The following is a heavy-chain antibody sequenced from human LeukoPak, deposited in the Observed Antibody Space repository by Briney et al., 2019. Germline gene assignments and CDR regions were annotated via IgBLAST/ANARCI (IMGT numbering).Heavy chain of an antibody. V-gene: IGHV3-48*04. D-gene: IGHD3-10*01. Sequence: GGSLRLSCAASGFTFSNYGMNWVRQAPGKGLGWVSYISSSGSTIYYADSVKGRFTISRDNAKNSLYLQMNSLRAEDTAVYYCARDFRGVIMRYFDYWGQGTLVTVSS. J-gene: IGHJ4*02. CDR3: ARDFRGVIMRYFDY. CDR1: GFTFSNYG. CDR2: ISSSGSTI.